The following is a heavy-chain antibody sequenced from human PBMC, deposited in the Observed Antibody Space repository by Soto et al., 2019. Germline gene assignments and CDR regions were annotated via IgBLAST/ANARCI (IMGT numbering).Heavy chain of an antibody. CDR1: GGSVSSGSYY. CDR2: IYYSGST. J-gene: IGHJ6*02. V-gene: IGHV4-61*01. CDR3: ARAPYSNAHYYYYGMDV. Sequence: SETLSLTCTVSGGSVSSGSYYWSWIRQPPGKGLEWIGYIYYSGSTNYNPSLKSRVTISVDTSKNQFSLKLSSVTAADTAVYYCARAPYSNAHYYYYGMDVWGQGTTVTVYS. D-gene: IGHD4-4*01.